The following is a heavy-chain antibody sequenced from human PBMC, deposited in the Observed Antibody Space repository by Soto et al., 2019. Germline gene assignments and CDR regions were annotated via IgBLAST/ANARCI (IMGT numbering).Heavy chain of an antibody. J-gene: IGHJ3*01. CDR2: ISASGDRT. Sequence: GGSLRLSCEVSGFTLTNYAMSWVRQAPGKGLEWVSQISASGDRTYYADSVKGRFTISKDSSKNTLFLQMNSLRGEDSAVYYCEGSWTWGQGTMVTVSS. CDR3: EGSWT. D-gene: IGHD5-12*01. V-gene: IGHV3-23*01. CDR1: GFTLTNYA.